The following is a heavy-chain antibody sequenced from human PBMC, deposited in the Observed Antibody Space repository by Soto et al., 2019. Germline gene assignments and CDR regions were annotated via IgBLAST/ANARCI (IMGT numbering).Heavy chain of an antibody. CDR1: GYTFTGHY. V-gene: IGHV1-2*04. CDR2: INPNSGAT. CDR3: ARAARHVVDSDFRAAYFTYFDQ. D-gene: IGHD3-3*01. J-gene: IGHJ4*02. Sequence: QVQLVQSGAEVRKPGASVRVSCKASGYTFTGHYIHWVRQAPGQGLEWMGWINPNSGATNYAQKFQDWGSMARDTSISAAYMELTSLRSDATAVYYCARAARHVVDSDFRAAYFTYFDQWGQGTLVTVSS.